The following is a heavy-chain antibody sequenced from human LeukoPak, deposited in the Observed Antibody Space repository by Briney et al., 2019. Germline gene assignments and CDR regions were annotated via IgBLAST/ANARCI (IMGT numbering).Heavy chain of an antibody. CDR3: ARRVTVAGPHSDY. Sequence: GESLKISCKSSGYIFTIYWIAWVRQMPGKGLEWMGIIFPGDSDTRYSPSFQGQVTISADKSISTAYLQWSSLKASDTAMYYCARRVTVAGPHSDYWGQGTLVTVSS. CDR2: IFPGDSDT. CDR1: GYIFTIYW. V-gene: IGHV5-51*01. J-gene: IGHJ4*02. D-gene: IGHD6-19*01.